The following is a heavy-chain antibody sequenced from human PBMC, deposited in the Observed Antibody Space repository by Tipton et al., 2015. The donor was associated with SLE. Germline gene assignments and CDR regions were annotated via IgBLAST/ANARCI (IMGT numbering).Heavy chain of an antibody. J-gene: IGHJ5*02. CDR1: GGSISSFY. CDR3: ARVSPFWVADDGRGYNRFDP. V-gene: IGHV4-59*12. Sequence: GLVKPSETLSLTCTVSGGSISSFYWSWIRQPPGKGLEWIGYMYYSGSTYYNPSLRSRVTISVDTSNNQFSLRLSSVTAADTAVYYCARVSPFWVADDGRGYNRFDPWGRGTQVTVSS. D-gene: IGHD3-16*01. CDR2: MYYSGST.